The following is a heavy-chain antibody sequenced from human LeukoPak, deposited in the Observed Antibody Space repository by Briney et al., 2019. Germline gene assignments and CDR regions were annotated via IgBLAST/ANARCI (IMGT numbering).Heavy chain of an antibody. D-gene: IGHD3-10*01. CDR1: GGSFSPYY. CDR3: ARDPLLYFGESGRHFDS. V-gene: IGHV4-34*01. Sequence: SETLSLTCAVSGGSFSPYYWSWIRQSPGKGLEWIAEINHSGNTNYNPVLKSRATISVDTPKNQFSLKLTSVTAADTAIYYCARDPLLYFGESGRHFDSWGQGTLVTVSS. J-gene: IGHJ4*02. CDR2: INHSGNT.